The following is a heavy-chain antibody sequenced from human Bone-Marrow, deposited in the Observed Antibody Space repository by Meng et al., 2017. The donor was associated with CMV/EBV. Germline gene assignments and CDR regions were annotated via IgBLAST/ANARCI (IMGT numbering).Heavy chain of an antibody. J-gene: IGHJ2*01. CDR2: IYSGGIT. V-gene: IGHV3-53*01. D-gene: IGHD4-17*01. CDR1: GFTVSSNY. Sequence: GESLKISCAASGFTVSSNYMSWVRQAPGKGLEWVSIIYSGGITYYADSVKGRFTISRDNSKNTLYLQMNSLRAEDTAVYYCARGTRDYYWHFDLWGRGTLVTVSS. CDR3: ARGTRDYYWHFDL.